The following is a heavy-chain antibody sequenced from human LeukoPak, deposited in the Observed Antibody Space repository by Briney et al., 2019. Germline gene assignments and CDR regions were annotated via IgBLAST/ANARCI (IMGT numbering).Heavy chain of an antibody. CDR1: GFTFSSYG. CDR2: IRYDGSNK. D-gene: IGHD4-11*01. J-gene: IGHJ3*02. Sequence: PGGSLRLSCAASGFTFSSYGMHWVRQAPGKGLEWVAFIRYDGSNKYYADSVKGRFTISRDNFKNTLYLQMNSLRAEDTAVYYCAKYRLGTALYDAFDIWGQGTMVTVSS. CDR3: AKYRLGTALYDAFDI. V-gene: IGHV3-30*02.